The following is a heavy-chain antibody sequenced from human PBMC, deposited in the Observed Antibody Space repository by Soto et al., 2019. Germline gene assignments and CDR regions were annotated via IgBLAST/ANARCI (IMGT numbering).Heavy chain of an antibody. Sequence: ASVKVSCKASGYTFTGYYMHWVRQAPGQGIEWMGWINPNSGGTNYAQKFQGWVTMTRDTSISTAYMELSRLRSDDTAVYYCARASPGVWGQNWFDPWGQGTLVTVSS. V-gene: IGHV1-2*04. J-gene: IGHJ5*02. CDR3: ARASPGVWGQNWFDP. CDR2: INPNSGGT. CDR1: GYTFTGYY. D-gene: IGHD3-10*01.